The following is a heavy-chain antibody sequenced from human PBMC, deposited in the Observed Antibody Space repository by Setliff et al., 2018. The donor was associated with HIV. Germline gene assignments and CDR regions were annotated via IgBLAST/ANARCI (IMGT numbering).Heavy chain of an antibody. CDR2: MNPKSGNT. D-gene: IGHD2-2*01. CDR1: GSNFTSHD. CDR3: ARGYCSSTSCYGIYYFDN. Sequence: GASVKVSCKASGSNFTSHDINWVRQAPGQGLEWMGWMNPKSGNTGYARKFQGRVTMTRKTSISTAYMELRGLRSDDTAVYYCARGYCSSTSCYGIYYFDNWGQGTPVTVSS. J-gene: IGHJ4*02. V-gene: IGHV1-8*01.